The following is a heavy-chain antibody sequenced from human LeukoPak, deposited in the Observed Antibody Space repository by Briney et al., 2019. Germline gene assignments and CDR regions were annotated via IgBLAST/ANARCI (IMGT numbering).Heavy chain of an antibody. J-gene: IGHJ3*02. CDR1: GFTFSSYS. CDR2: ISSSSSYI. D-gene: IGHD1-26*01. Sequence: GGSLRLSCAASGFTFSSYSMNWVRQAPGKGLEWVSSISSSSSYIYYADSVKGRFTISRDNAKNSLYLQMNSLRAEDTAVYYCARGTYIVGLPDAFDIWGQGTMVTVSS. CDR3: ARGTYIVGLPDAFDI. V-gene: IGHV3-21*01.